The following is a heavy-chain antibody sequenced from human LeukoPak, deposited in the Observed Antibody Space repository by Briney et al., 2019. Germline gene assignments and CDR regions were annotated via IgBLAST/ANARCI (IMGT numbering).Heavy chain of an antibody. Sequence: GGSLRLSCAASGFTFNSYAMSWVRQAPGEGLEWVSAITGSGGSTYYADSVKGRFTISRDNSKNTLYLQMNSLRAEDTAVYYCAKGSSSGWPYYFDSWGQGTLVTVSS. V-gene: IGHV3-23*01. D-gene: IGHD6-19*01. CDR2: ITGSGGST. J-gene: IGHJ4*02. CDR3: AKGSSSGWPYYFDS. CDR1: GFTFNSYA.